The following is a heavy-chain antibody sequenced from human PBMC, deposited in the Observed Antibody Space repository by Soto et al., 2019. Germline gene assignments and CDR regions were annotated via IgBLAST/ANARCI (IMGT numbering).Heavy chain of an antibody. J-gene: IGHJ4*02. D-gene: IGHD3-22*01. CDR3: ARDYYDSSGYYQQPLDY. CDR1: GYTFTGYY. CDR2: INPNSGGT. Sequence: ASVKVSCKASGYTFTGYYMHWVRQAPGQGLEWMGWINPNSGGTNYAQKFQGRVTMTRDTSISTAYMELSRLRSDDTAVYYCARDYYDSSGYYQQPLDYWGQGTLVTVSS. V-gene: IGHV1-2*02.